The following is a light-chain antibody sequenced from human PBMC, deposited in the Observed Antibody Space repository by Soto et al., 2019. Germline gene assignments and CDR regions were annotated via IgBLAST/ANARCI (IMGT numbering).Light chain of an antibody. CDR3: QQRSNWPPYT. Sequence: EIVLTQSPATLSLSPGERATLSCRASQSVSSYFAWYQQKPGQAPRLLLYDASNRATGIPARFSGSGSGTDFTLTISSLEPEDFAVYYCQQRSNWPPYTFGQGTKLEIK. V-gene: IGKV3-11*01. CDR2: DAS. J-gene: IGKJ2*01. CDR1: QSVSSY.